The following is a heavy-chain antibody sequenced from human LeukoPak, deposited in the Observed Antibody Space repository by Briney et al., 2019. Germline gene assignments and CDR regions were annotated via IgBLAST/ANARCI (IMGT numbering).Heavy chain of an antibody. V-gene: IGHV3-23*01. D-gene: IGHD4-17*01. J-gene: IGHJ4*02. CDR1: GFTFSGFT. CDR2: ISGSGSRT. CDR3: AKDHGDYVFDY. Sequence: GGSLRLSCAASGFTFSGFTMSWVRQAPGKGLEWVSAISGSGSRTYYADSVKGRFTISRDNSKNTLYLQMNSLRAEDTAIYKCAKDHGDYVFDYWGQGTLVTVSS.